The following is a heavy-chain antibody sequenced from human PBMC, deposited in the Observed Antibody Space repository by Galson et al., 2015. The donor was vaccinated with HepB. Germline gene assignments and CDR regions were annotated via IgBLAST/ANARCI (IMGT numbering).Heavy chain of an antibody. Sequence: QSGAEVKKPGESLKISCKGSGYSFTSYWIGWVRQMPGKGLEWMGTIYPGDSDTRYSPSFQGQVTISADKSISTAYLQWSSLKASDTAMYYCARLNGRSYYDSSGDYWGQGTLVTVSS. CDR1: GYSFTSYW. CDR2: IYPGDSDT. J-gene: IGHJ4*02. CDR3: ARLNGRSYYDSSGDY. V-gene: IGHV5-51*03. D-gene: IGHD3-22*01.